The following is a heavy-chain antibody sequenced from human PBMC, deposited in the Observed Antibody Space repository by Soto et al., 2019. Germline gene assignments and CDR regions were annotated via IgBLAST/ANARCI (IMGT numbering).Heavy chain of an antibody. J-gene: IGHJ6*02. CDR1: GGSFSGFY. CDR2: INDSETT. V-gene: IGHV4-34*01. CDR3: ARETSQNVYSHYGMDV. Sequence: SETLSLTCAIYGGSFSGFYWSWSRQPPGKGLEWIGEINDSETTNYNPSLKSRVTISADTSKTPFSLRLTSVTAADTAVYYCARETSQNVYSHYGMDVWGQGTTVTVSS.